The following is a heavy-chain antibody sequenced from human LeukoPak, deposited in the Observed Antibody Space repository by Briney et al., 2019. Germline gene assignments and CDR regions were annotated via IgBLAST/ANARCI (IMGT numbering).Heavy chain of an antibody. CDR3: VTRGR. J-gene: IGHJ4*02. V-gene: IGHV3-7*01. D-gene: IGHD3-10*01. CDR2: IKEDGSEK. CDR1: GFSFSNSW. Sequence: GGSLRLSCAASGFSFSNSWMNWVRQAPGQELEWVANIKEDGSEKNYVDSVKGRFTISRDNAKNSLYLQMNILRVEDTAMYYCVTRGRWGQGTLVTVSS.